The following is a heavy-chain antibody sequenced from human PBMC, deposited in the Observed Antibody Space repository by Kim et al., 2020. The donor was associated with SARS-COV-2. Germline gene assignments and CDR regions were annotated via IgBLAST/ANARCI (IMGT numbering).Heavy chain of an antibody. D-gene: IGHD1-26*01. CDR3: ARDLGKKVGAIDY. CDR2: ISYDGSNK. Sequence: GGSLRLSCAASGFTFSSYAMHWVRQAPGKGLEWVAVISYDGSNKYYADSVKGRFTISRDNSKNTLYLQMNSLRAEDTAVYYCARDLGKKVGAIDYWGQGTLVTVSS. V-gene: IGHV3-30*04. J-gene: IGHJ4*02. CDR1: GFTFSSYA.